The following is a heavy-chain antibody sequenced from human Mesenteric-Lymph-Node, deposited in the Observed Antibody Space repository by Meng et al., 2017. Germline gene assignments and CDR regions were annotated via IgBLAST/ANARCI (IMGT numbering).Heavy chain of an antibody. CDR2: IYTSGST. D-gene: IGHD3-22*01. V-gene: IGHV4-61*02. Sequence: LRLSCTVSGGSISSGSYYWSWIRQPAGKGLEWIGRIYTSGSTNYNPSLKSRVTISVDTSKNQFSLKLSSVTAADTAVYYCARDSSGYSYYYYYGMDVWGQGTTVTVSS. CDR3: ARDSSGYSYYYYYGMDV. CDR1: GGSISSGSYY. J-gene: IGHJ6*02.